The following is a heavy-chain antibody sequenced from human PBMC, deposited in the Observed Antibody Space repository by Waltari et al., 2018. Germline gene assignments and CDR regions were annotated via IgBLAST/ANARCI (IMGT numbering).Heavy chain of an antibody. V-gene: IGHV3-66*02. J-gene: IGHJ4*02. CDR1: ESVRDNY. CDR2: LFRSSTA. CDR3: ARLTADFCYDNGGYFDP. D-gene: IGHD2-2*01. Sequence: EVQLVESGGGLVQPGVSLRLPCASSESVRDNYITWVRQAPGKGLDWVAILFRSSTAYYADAVKGRFTVSRDESDAMLTLQMKILRAGDTAVYDCARLTADFCYDNGGYFDPWSQAILITVAS.